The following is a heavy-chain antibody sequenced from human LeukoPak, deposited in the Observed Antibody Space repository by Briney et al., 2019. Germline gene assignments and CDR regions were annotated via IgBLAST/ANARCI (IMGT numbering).Heavy chain of an antibody. V-gene: IGHV1-46*01. D-gene: IGHD2-15*01. CDR2: LNPSGGST. CDR1: GYTFTSYY. J-gene: IGHJ6*02. CDR3: AKDEDIVVVVAEPGGMDV. Sequence: ASVKVSCKTSGYTFTSYYMHWVRQPPAQGLEWMEILNPSGGSTSYAQKFQDRHTMTRDTSTSTVYMELSSLRSEDTAVYYCAKDEDIVVVVAEPGGMDVWGQGTTVTVSS.